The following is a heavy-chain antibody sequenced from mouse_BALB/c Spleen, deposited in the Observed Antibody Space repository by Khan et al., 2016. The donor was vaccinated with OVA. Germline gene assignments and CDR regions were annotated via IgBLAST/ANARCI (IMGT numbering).Heavy chain of an antibody. V-gene: IGHV9-3-1*01. D-gene: IGHD1-1*02. Sequence: QIQLVQSGPELKKPGETVQISCKASGFTFTNYGMNWVKQAPGKGLKWMGWINTYTGASTFADDFKGRFVCSLETSGRTVYLQINSPKNEDTVTEFCARVGYNGTMDCWGQGTSVTVSS. CDR3: ARVGYNGTMDC. CDR2: INTYTGAS. J-gene: IGHJ4*01. CDR1: GFTFTNYG.